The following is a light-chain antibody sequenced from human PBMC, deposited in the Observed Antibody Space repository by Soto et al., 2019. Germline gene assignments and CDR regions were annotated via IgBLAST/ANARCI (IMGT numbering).Light chain of an antibody. CDR1: QSISSN. J-gene: IGKJ2*01. Sequence: DIQMTQSPYSLSASVGDRVTITCRASQSISSNLNWYQQKPGKAPKLLIYGASSLQSGVPSRFSGGGSGTDFTLIISSLQPEDFATYYCQQSYSTPRTFGQGTKLEIK. V-gene: IGKV1-39*01. CDR3: QQSYSTPRT. CDR2: GAS.